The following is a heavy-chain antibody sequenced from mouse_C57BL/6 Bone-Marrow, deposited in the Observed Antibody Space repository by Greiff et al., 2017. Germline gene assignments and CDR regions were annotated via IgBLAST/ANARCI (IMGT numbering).Heavy chain of an antibody. J-gene: IGHJ4*01. V-gene: IGHV14-4*01. Sequence: EVQLQESGAELVRPGASVKLSCTASGFNIKDDYMHWVKQRPEQGLEWIGWIDPENGDTEYASKFKGKATITADTSSNTAYLQLSSLTSEGTAVYYCTMNAMDYWGQGTSVTVSS. CDR2: IDPENGDT. CDR1: GFNIKDDY. CDR3: TMNAMDY.